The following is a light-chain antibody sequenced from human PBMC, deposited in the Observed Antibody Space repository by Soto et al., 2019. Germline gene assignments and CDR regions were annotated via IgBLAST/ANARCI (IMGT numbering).Light chain of an antibody. V-gene: IGKV3-20*01. CDR1: QSVTSNK. CDR2: DAS. Sequence: EIVLTQSPGNLSLSPGERATLSCRASQSVTSNKLAWYQQKPGQAPRLLIYDASGRTTGSPDRFSGSGSGADFTLTIRRLEPEDFAVYYCQQYGSSPITFGQGTRLEIK. CDR3: QQYGSSPIT. J-gene: IGKJ5*01.